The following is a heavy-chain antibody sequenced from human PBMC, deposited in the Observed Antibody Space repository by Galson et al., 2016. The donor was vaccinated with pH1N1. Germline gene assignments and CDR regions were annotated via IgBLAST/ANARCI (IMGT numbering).Heavy chain of an antibody. D-gene: IGHD6-25*01. CDR1: GFTFSIYG. CDR3: AKVVRDSGWPSFDY. CDR2: ISYDGSNK. J-gene: IGHJ4*02. V-gene: IGHV3-30*18. Sequence: SLRLSCAASGFTFSIYGMHWVRQAPGKGLEWVAVISYDGSNKYYADSVKGRFTISRDNSKNTLYLQMNSLRAEDTAVYYCAKVVRDSGWPSFDYWGQGTLVTVSS.